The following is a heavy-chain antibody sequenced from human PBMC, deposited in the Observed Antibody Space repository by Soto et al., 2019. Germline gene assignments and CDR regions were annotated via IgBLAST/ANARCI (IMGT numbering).Heavy chain of an antibody. J-gene: IGHJ3*02. D-gene: IGHD5-12*01. CDR2: ISYDGSNK. V-gene: IGHV3-30*03. Sequence: GGSLRLSCAASGFTFSSYGMHWVRQAPGKGLEWVAVISYDGSNKYYVDSVKGRFTISRDNAKNSLYLQMNSLRAEDTAVYYCARDKGGYAGVAFDIWGQGTMVTVSS. CDR1: GFTFSSYG. CDR3: ARDKGGYAGVAFDI.